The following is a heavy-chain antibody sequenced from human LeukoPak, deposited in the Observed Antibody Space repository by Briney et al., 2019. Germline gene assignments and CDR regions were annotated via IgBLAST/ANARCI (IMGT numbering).Heavy chain of an antibody. CDR3: ARVRDEYSSSWYYYYYMDV. CDR1: GGSISSGGYS. Sequence: SETLSLTCAVSGGSISSGGYSWSWIRQPPGKGLEWIGYIYHSGSTYYNPSLKSRVTISVDTSKNQFSLKLSSVTAADTAVYYCARVRDEYSSSWYYYYYMDVWGKGTTVTVSS. D-gene: IGHD6-13*01. CDR2: IYHSGST. V-gene: IGHV4-30-2*01. J-gene: IGHJ6*03.